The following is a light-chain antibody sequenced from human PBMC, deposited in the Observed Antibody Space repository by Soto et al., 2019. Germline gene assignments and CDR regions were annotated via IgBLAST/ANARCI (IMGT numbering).Light chain of an antibody. CDR2: DAS. Sequence: DLQMTQSPSSLSASVGDRVTLTCEASQDISNNLNWYQQKPGKAPQLLIYDASNLETGVPSRFSGSGSGTDFTFTISSLQPEDIATYYCQQYDNLPRTFGGGTKVEIK. J-gene: IGKJ4*01. V-gene: IGKV1-33*01. CDR1: QDISNN. CDR3: QQYDNLPRT.